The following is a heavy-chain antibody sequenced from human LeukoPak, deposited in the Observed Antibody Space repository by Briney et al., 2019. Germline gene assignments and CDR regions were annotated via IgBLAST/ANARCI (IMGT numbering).Heavy chain of an antibody. CDR1: GGTFSSYA. CDR2: IIPIFGTA. J-gene: IGHJ6*03. V-gene: IGHV1-69*05. D-gene: IGHD5-24*01. Sequence: SVKGSCKASGGTFSSYAISWVRQAPGQGLEWMGRIIPIFGTANYAQKFQGRVTITTDESTSTAYMELSSLRSEDTAVYYCARGRDGYNYYYYYMDVWGKGTTVTVSS. CDR3: ARGRDGYNYYYYYMDV.